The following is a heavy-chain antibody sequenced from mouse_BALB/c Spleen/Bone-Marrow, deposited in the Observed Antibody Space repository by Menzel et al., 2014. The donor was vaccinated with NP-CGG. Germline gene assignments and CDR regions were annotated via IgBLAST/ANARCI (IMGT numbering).Heavy chain of an antibody. Sequence: QVQLQQSGAELVRPGSSVKISCKASGYAFSRSWMNWVEQRPGQDLEWIGQIYPGDDDTNYSGKFKGRATLTADKSSGTASMQLSSLTSEDSAVYFCAGSTPLAYWGQGTLVTVSA. J-gene: IGHJ3*01. V-gene: IGHV1-80*01. CDR2: IYPGDDDT. D-gene: IGHD1-1*01. CDR3: AGSTPLAY. CDR1: GYAFSRSW.